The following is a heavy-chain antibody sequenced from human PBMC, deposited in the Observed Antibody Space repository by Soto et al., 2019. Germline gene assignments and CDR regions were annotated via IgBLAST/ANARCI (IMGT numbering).Heavy chain of an antibody. CDR1: GGTFSTYG. Sequence: SVKVSCQASGGTFSTYGISWLRQAPGPGLEWMGGIISIFGTANSAQKFQGTVTITADESTNTAYMELSSLRSEDTAVYYWPSALSGDSSAWFVVGLDPWCQG. V-gene: IGHV1-69*13. J-gene: IGHJ5*02. CDR2: IISIFGTA. D-gene: IGHD6-19*01. CDR3: PSALSGDSSAWFVVGLDP.